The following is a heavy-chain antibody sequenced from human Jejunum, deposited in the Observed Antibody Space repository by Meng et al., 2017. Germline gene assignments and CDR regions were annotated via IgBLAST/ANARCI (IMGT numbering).Heavy chain of an antibody. CDR2: IYPGNSDT. Sequence: GESLKISCKGSGYSFASQWIGWVRQMPGKGLEWMGIIYPGNSDTRYSASFQGQVTISADRSISTTYLQWSSLKASDTAMYYCAAGLAYCGGVCSGAFDIWGQGKMVTVSS. J-gene: IGHJ3*02. CDR3: AAGLAYCGGVCSGAFDI. CDR1: GYSFASQW. D-gene: IGHD2-21*02. V-gene: IGHV5-51*01.